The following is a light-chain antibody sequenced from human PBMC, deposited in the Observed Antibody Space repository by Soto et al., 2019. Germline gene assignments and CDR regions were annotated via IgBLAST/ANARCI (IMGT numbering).Light chain of an antibody. CDR2: GAS. Sequence: EVVLTQSPGTLSLSPGERATLSCRASQSVISTYLAWYQQKPGQAPRLLIYGASSRDTGIPDRFSGSGSGTDFTLTINRLEPEDVAVYYCQHYGSSTRTFGQGTKVEIK. CDR1: QSVISTY. V-gene: IGKV3-20*01. J-gene: IGKJ1*01. CDR3: QHYGSSTRT.